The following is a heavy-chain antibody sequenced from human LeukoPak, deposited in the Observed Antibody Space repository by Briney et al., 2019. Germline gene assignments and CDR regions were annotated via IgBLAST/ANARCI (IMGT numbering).Heavy chain of an antibody. V-gene: IGHV4-59*01. D-gene: IGHD6-19*01. CDR2: IYYGGST. J-gene: IGHJ4*02. Sequence: PSETLSLTCTVSGGSISSYYWSWIRQPPGKGLEWIGYIYYGGSTNYNPSLKSRVTISVDTSKNQFSLKLSSVTAADTAVYYCASSVVAGTQIDYWGQGTLVTVSS. CDR3: ASSVVAGTQIDY. CDR1: GGSISSYY.